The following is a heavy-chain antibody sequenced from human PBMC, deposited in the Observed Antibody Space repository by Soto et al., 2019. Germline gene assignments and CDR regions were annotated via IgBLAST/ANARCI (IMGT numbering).Heavy chain of an antibody. CDR2: IIPILGIA. J-gene: IGHJ4*02. V-gene: IGHV1-69*02. CDR3: AIGYCSSTSCYFVVNY. CDR1: GGTFSSYT. Sequence: QVQLVQSGAEVKKPGSSVKVSCKASGGTFSSYTISWVRQAPGQGLEWMGRIIPILGIANYAQKFQGRVTISADKSTSTAYMELSSMRSEDTAVYYCAIGYCSSTSCYFVVNYWGQGTLVTVSS. D-gene: IGHD2-2*01.